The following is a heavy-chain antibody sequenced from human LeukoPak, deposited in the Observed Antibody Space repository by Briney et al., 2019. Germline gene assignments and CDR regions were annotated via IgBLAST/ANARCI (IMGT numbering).Heavy chain of an antibody. Sequence: GGSLRLSCAASGFTFSSYGMHWVRQAPGKGLEWVAFIRYDGSNKYYADSVKGRFTISRDNSKNTLYLQMNSLRPEDTAVYYCAKDGDVEQWLVRAFDYWGQGSLVTVSS. D-gene: IGHD6-19*01. CDR1: GFTFSSYG. V-gene: IGHV3-30*02. CDR2: IRYDGSNK. CDR3: AKDGDVEQWLVRAFDY. J-gene: IGHJ4*02.